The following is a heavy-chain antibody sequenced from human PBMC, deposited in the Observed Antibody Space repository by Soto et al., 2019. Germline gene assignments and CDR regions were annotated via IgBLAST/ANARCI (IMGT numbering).Heavy chain of an antibody. J-gene: IGHJ5*02. CDR3: AKGPIAVSGTIRFDP. Sequence: QVHLVESEGGVVQPGRSLRLSCAASGFTFSSYGMHWVRQAPGKGLEWVAVISYDGSNKYYADSVKGRFTISRDNSKNTLYLQMNSLIAEDTAVYYCAKGPIAVSGTIRFDPWGQGTLVTVSS. CDR1: GFTFSSYG. D-gene: IGHD6-19*01. V-gene: IGHV3-30*18. CDR2: ISYDGSNK.